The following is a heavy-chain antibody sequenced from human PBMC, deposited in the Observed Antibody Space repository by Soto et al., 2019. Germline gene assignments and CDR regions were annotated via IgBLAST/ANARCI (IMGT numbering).Heavy chain of an antibody. Sequence: GASVKVSCKASGYTFTSYAMHWVRQAPGQRLEWMGWINAGNGNTKYSQKFQGRVTITRDTSASTAYMELSSLRSEDTAVYYCATETTVTTYAFDIWGQGTMVTVSS. CDR3: ATETTVTTYAFDI. D-gene: IGHD4-17*01. V-gene: IGHV1-3*01. CDR2: INAGNGNT. J-gene: IGHJ3*02. CDR1: GYTFTSYA.